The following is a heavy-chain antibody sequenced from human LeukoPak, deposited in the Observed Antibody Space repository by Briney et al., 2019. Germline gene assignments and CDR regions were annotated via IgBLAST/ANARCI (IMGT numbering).Heavy chain of an antibody. V-gene: IGHV3-48*02. CDR1: GFTFSAYS. CDR2: TSSGGTYK. D-gene: IGHD3-10*01. CDR3: AREAYYGGLDI. J-gene: IGHJ3*02. Sequence: PGGSLRLSCAASGFTFSAYSMKWVRQAPGPGLEWISYTSSGGTYKHYADSVKGRFTISRDDAKNSLFLQMNSLRDEDTAVYYCAREAYYGGLDIWGQGTMVTVSS.